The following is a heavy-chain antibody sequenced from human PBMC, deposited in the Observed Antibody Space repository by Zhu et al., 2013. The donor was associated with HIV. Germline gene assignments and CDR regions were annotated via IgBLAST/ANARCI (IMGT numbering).Heavy chain of an antibody. Sequence: QVQLVQSGAAVKRPGASVKVSCKVSGYDLTEMSIHWVRQAPGKGLEWMGWINPYNENRNYIQKFQGRVTMTTDTSTSTAYMELRSLRSDDTAVYYCARDLNPSYYSNYLAYWGQGTLVTVSS. D-gene: IGHD4-4*01. CDR3: ARDLNPSYYSNYLAY. CDR1: GYDLTEMS. V-gene: IGHV1-18*01. CDR2: INPYNENR. J-gene: IGHJ4*02.